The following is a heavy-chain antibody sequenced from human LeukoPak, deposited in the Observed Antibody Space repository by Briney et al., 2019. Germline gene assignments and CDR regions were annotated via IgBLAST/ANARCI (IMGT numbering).Heavy chain of an antibody. D-gene: IGHD2-15*01. CDR3: ARYYCSGGNCQYFDY. J-gene: IGHJ4*02. CDR2: IYYSGTT. V-gene: IGHV4-61*01. Sequence: PSETLSLTCTVSGGSVSSNNYYWSWIRQPPGRGLEWIGYIYYSGTTRYNPSLRSRVTISVDTSKNQFSLILTSVTAADTAVYYCARYYCSGGNCQYFDYWGQGSPVTVSS. CDR1: GGSVSSNNYY.